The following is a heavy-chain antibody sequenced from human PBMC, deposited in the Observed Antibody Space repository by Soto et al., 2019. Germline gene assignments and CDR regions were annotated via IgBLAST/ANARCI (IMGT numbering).Heavy chain of an antibody. D-gene: IGHD1-26*01. V-gene: IGHV1-46*01. Sequence: ASVKVSCKTSGYTFSSYYMHWVRQAPGQALEWMGLINPSGTTTSYAQKFQGRVTLTRDTSTSTVYMELSSLRSEDSAVYYCARVRVGATTADYYYYGMDVWGQGTTVTVSS. CDR2: INPSGTTT. CDR1: GYTFSSYY. J-gene: IGHJ6*02. CDR3: ARVRVGATTADYYYYGMDV.